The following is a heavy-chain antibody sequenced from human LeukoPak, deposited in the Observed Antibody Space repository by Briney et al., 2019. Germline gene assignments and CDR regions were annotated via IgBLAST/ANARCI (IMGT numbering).Heavy chain of an antibody. D-gene: IGHD3-22*01. CDR2: IYYSGTT. Sequence: PSETLSLTCIVSGGSISNYWSWIRQPPGKGLEWIGYIYYSGTTNYNPSLKTRVTLSVDTSKNQFSLKLSSVTAADTAVYYCARESSGYYHWFDPWGQGTLVTVSS. V-gene: IGHV4-59*01. CDR3: ARESSGYYHWFDP. J-gene: IGHJ5*02. CDR1: GGSISNY.